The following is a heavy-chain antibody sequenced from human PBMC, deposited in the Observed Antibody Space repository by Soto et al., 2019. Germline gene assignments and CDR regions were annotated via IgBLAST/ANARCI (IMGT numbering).Heavy chain of an antibody. CDR1: GGSFSGYY. D-gene: IGHD6-19*01. Sequence: QVQLQQWGAGLLKPSETLSLTCAVYGGSFSGYYWSWIRQPPGKGLEWIGEINHSGSTNYNPSLKSRVTLSVDTSKNQFSLKLSSVTAADTAVYYCARGSPRYSSGWSGGYWGQGTLVTVSS. V-gene: IGHV4-34*01. J-gene: IGHJ4*02. CDR2: INHSGST. CDR3: ARGSPRYSSGWSGGY.